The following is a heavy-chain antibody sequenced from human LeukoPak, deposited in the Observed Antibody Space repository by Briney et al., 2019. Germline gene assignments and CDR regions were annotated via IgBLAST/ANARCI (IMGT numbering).Heavy chain of an antibody. CDR1: GCTFSSYA. D-gene: IGHD2-15*01. Sequence: SVKVSCKASGCTFSSYAISWVRQAPGQGLEWMGGIIPIFGTANYAQKFQGRVTITADKSTSTAYMELSSLRSEDTAVYYCASQGYPVVAATQASDYWGQGTLVTVSS. CDR3: ASQGYPVVAATQASDY. J-gene: IGHJ4*02. CDR2: IIPIFGTA. V-gene: IGHV1-69*06.